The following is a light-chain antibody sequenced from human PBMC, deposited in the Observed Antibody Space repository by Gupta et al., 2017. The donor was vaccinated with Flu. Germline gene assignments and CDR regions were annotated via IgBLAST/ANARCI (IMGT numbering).Light chain of an antibody. CDR3: GTWDSSLSAWV. Sequence: KVTISCSGSSSNIENNYVSWYQQFPGTAPKLLIYETNKRPSGIPDRFSGSKSDTSATLDIIGLQTGDEADFYCGTWDSSLSAWVFGGGTKLTVL. CDR1: SSNIENNY. V-gene: IGLV1-51*02. CDR2: ETN. J-gene: IGLJ3*02.